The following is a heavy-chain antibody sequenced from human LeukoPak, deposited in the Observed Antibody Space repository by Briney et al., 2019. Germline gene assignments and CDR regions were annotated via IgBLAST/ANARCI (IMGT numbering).Heavy chain of an antibody. J-gene: IGHJ6*03. V-gene: IGHV3-21*01. CDR3: ARDPYSGNYGNYYYYYMDV. D-gene: IGHD1-26*01. CDR1: GFTFSSYS. Sequence: GGSLRLSCAASGFTFSSYSMNWVRQAPGKGLEWVSSITSSGTYIFYADSVKGRFTISRDNAKNSLYLQMNSPGPEDTAVYYCARDPYSGNYGNYYYYYMDVWGKGTTVTISS. CDR2: ITSSGTYI.